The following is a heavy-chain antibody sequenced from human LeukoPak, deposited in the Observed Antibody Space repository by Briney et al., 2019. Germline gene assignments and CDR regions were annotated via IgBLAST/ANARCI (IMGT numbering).Heavy chain of an antibody. CDR1: GGSISSCGYY. CDR2: IYYSGST. CDR3: ARTAVAQMATIQDY. J-gene: IGHJ4*02. V-gene: IGHV4-31*03. D-gene: IGHD5-24*01. Sequence: PSQTLSLTCTVSGGSISSCGYYWSWIRQHPGKGLEWIGYIYYSGSTYYNPSLKSRVTISVDTSKNQFSLKLSSVTAADTAVYYCARTAVAQMATIQDYWGQGTLVTVSS.